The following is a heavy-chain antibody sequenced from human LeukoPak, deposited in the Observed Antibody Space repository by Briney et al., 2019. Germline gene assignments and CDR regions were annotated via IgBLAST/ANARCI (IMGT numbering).Heavy chain of an antibody. D-gene: IGHD7-27*01. V-gene: IGHV3-23*01. Sequence: GGSLRLSCAASGFTFSSYAMSWVRQAPGKGLEWVSAISGSGGSTYHADSVKGRFTISRDNSKNTLYLQMNSLRAEDTAVYYCAKDPTLLGAFDYWGQGTLVTVSS. J-gene: IGHJ4*02. CDR1: GFTFSSYA. CDR3: AKDPTLLGAFDY. CDR2: ISGSGGST.